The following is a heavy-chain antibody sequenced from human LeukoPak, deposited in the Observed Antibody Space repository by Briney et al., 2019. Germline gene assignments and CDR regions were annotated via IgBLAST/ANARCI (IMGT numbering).Heavy chain of an antibody. D-gene: IGHD4-17*01. Sequence: SETLSLTCTVSGGSIGSGGYYWSWIRQHPGKGLEWIGYIYYSGSTYYNPSLKSRVTISVDTSKNQFSLKLSSVTAADTAVYYCARGTYGDEGYLDYWGQGTLVTVSS. CDR1: GGSIGSGGYY. CDR2: IYYSGST. V-gene: IGHV4-31*03. CDR3: ARGTYGDEGYLDY. J-gene: IGHJ4*02.